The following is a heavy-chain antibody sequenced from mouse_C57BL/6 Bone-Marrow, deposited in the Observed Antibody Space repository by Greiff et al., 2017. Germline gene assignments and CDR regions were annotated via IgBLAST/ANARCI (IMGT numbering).Heavy chain of an antibody. CDR2: INPSRGYT. J-gene: IGHJ2*01. CDR1: GYTFTSYW. D-gene: IGHD4-1*01. CDR3: ATKLGEGYYSEC. Sequence: QVQLKQSGAELAKPGASVMLSCKASGYTFTSYWLHWVKQRPGQGLAWIGYINPSRGYTKYNQKFKDKATLTADKSSSTACMQLSSLTYEDSAVYYCATKLGEGYYSECWGQGATLSGAS. V-gene: IGHV1-7*01.